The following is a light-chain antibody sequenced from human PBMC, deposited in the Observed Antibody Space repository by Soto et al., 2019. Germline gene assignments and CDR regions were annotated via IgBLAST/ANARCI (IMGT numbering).Light chain of an antibody. V-gene: IGKV1-33*01. CDR2: DAS. CDR1: QDISNY. Sequence: DIQMTQSPSSLSASVGDRVTITCQASQDISNYLNWHQQKPGKAPKLLIYDASDLETGVPSRFSGSGSGTDFTFTISSLQPEYLATYYCQQYDNLPITFGQGTRREIK. J-gene: IGKJ5*01. CDR3: QQYDNLPIT.